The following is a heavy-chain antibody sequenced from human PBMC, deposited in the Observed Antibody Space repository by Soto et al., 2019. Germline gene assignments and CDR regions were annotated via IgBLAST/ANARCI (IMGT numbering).Heavy chain of an antibody. D-gene: IGHD3-10*01. CDR2: IIPLFGTT. Sequence: QVVQSGVEVRRPGSSVKVSCKASGDTFKNCVISWVRQAPGQGLEWMGGIIPLFGTTDFAQRFQGRLTITTDESTTTAYMELSRLRSEDTATYYCAAELGFGKLSVVWGQGTTVIVSS. CDR1: GDTFKNCV. CDR3: AAELGFGKLSVV. J-gene: IGHJ6*02. V-gene: IGHV1-69*05.